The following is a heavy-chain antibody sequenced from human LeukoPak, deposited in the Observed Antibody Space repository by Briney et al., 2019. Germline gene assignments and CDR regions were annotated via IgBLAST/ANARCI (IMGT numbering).Heavy chain of an antibody. V-gene: IGHV1-69*01. CDR1: GGTFSSYA. D-gene: IGHD2-2*02. Sequence: SVKVSCKASGGTFSSYAISWVRQAPGQGLEWMGGIIPIFGTANYAQKFQGRVTITADESTSTAYMELSSLRSEDTAVYYCATPSRGPCSSTSCYSDDAFDIWGQGTMVTVSS. J-gene: IGHJ3*02. CDR3: ATPSRGPCSSTSCYSDDAFDI. CDR2: IIPIFGTA.